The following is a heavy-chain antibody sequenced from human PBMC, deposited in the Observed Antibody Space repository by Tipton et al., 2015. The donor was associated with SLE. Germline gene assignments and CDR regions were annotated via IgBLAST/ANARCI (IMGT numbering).Heavy chain of an antibody. V-gene: IGHV6-1*01. CDR3: ARDNSSGYDWYFDL. CDR2: TYRRSQWYS. CDR1: GDSVSRDSAA. D-gene: IGHD3-22*01. J-gene: IGHJ2*01. Sequence: TLSLTCAIYGDSVSRDSAAWSWIRQSPSRGLEWLGRTYRRSQWYSDYAVSVKSRITINRDTSKNQFSLQLNSVTPDDTAVYYCARDNSSGYDWYFDLWGRGTLVTVSS.